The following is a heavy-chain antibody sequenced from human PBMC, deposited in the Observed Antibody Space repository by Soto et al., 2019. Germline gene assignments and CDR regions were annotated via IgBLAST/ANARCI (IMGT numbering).Heavy chain of an antibody. J-gene: IGHJ4*02. CDR3: ASSYCAGLPSY. Sequence: QVQLQESGPGLVKPSQTLYITCTVSGGSISSGGYYWSWIRQHQGKGLEWIGYIYYSGSTYYNPSLNSRVTISVDRFKNQFSLKLSSVTSADTSVYDCASSYCAGLPSYWGQGTLVTFSS. V-gene: IGHV4-31*03. D-gene: IGHD2-21*01. CDR1: GGSISSGGYY. CDR2: IYYSGST.